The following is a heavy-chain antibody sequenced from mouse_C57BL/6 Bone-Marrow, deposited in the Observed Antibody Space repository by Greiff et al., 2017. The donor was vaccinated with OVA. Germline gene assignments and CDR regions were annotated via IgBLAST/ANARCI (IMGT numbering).Heavy chain of an antibody. CDR3: AKDIYGGSGAADY. CDR2: IWGGGST. V-gene: IGHV2-9*01. CDR1: GLSLTSYG. D-gene: IGHD1-1*01. J-gene: IGHJ4*01. Sequence: VPLVESGPGLVAPSQSLSLTCTVSGLSLTSYGVDWVRQPPAQGLACLGVIWGGGSTNYHSALLSSLSISQDNSESQVYLKMNSLQTDDTAMYDSAKDIYGGSGAADYWGEGTSVTVST.